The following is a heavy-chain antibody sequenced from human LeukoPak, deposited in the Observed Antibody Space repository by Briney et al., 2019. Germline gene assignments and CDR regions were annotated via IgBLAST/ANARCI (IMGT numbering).Heavy chain of an antibody. J-gene: IGHJ4*02. V-gene: IGHV3-53*01. CDR2: IYSGGST. CDR1: GFTVSSNY. D-gene: IGHD5-24*01. Sequence: GGSLRLSCAASGFTVSSNYMSWVRQAPEKGLEWVSVIYSGGSTYYADSVKGRFTISRHNSKNTLYLQMNSLRAEDTAVYYCARDRVEMATIQLEDPDYWGQGTLVTVSS. CDR3: ARDRVEMATIQLEDPDY.